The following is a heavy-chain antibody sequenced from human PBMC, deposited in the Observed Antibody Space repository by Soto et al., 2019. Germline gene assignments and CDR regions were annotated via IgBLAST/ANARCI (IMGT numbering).Heavy chain of an antibody. V-gene: IGHV4-59*01. CDR2: IYYSGST. D-gene: IGHD4-17*01. Sequence: SETLSLTCTVSGGSISSYYWSWIRQPPGKGLEWIGYIYYSGSTNYNPSLKSRVTISVDTSKNQFSLKLSSVTAADTAVYYCASSDYGDYGWFDPWGQGTLVTVSS. CDR3: ASSDYGDYGWFDP. CDR1: GGSISSYY. J-gene: IGHJ5*02.